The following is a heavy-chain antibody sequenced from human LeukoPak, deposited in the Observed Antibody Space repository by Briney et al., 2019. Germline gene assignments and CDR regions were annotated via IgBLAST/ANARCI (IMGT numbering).Heavy chain of an antibody. J-gene: IGHJ5*02. CDR1: GGSISSYY. CDR2: IYYSGRT. Sequence: SETLSLTCTVSGGSISSYYWSWIRQPPGKGLEWIGDIYYSGRTNYNPSLKSRVTISVDKSKNQFSLKLSSVTAADTAVYYCARCPLVRGVILPWFDPWGQGTLVTVSS. D-gene: IGHD3-10*01. CDR3: ARCPLVRGVILPWFDP. V-gene: IGHV4-59*12.